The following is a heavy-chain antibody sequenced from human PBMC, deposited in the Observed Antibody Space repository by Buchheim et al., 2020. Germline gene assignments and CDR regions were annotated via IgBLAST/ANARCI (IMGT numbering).Heavy chain of an antibody. J-gene: IGHJ6*02. CDR2: ISSRSSYT. V-gene: IGHV3-11*06. CDR1: GFTFSDYY. CDR3: ARAIGYCSGGSCYTTIDYYYGMDV. D-gene: IGHD2-15*01. Sequence: QVQLVESGGGLVKPGGSLRLSCAASGFTFSDYYMSWIRQAPGKGLEWVSYISSRSSYTNYADSVKGRFTISRDNAKNSLYLQMNSLRAEDTAVYYCARAIGYCSGGSCYTTIDYYYGMDVWGQGTT.